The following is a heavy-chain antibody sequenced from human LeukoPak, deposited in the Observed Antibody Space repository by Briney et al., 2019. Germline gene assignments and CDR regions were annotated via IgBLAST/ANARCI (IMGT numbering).Heavy chain of an antibody. CDR1: EFTFSSYS. CDR3: ARGTGDSCKD. J-gene: IGHJ4*02. V-gene: IGHV3-48*01. D-gene: IGHD3-22*01. CDR2: ITNSGNSK. Sequence: GGSLRLSCAASEFTFSSYSMNWVRQAPGKGLEWVSYITNSGNSKSYADSVKGRFTISRDNTKNSLYLQMNGLRAEDTAVYYCARGTGDSCKDWGLGTLVTVSS.